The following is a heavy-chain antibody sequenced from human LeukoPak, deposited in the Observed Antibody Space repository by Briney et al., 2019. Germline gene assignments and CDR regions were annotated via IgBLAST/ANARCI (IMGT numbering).Heavy chain of an antibody. CDR2: IYYSGST. CDR1: GGSISSGDYY. J-gene: IGHJ5*02. Sequence: KSSQTLSLTCTVSGGSISSGDYYWSWIRQPPGKGLEWIGHIYYSGSTYYNPSLKSRVTISVDTSKNQFSLKLSSVTAADTAVYYCATDLEENYYDSSGYFSIPWGQGTLVTVSS. V-gene: IGHV4-30-4*01. D-gene: IGHD3-22*01. CDR3: ATDLEENYYDSSGYFSIP.